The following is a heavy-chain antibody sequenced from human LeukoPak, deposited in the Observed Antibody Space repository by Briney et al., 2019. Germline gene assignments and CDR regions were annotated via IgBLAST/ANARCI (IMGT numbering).Heavy chain of an antibody. Sequence: PSETLSLTCTVSGGSISSSSYYWGWIRQPPGKGLEWIGSIYYSGSTYYNPSLKSRVTISVDTSKNQFSLKLSSVTAADTAVYYCARAPVEYFDLWGRGTLVTVSS. CDR2: IYYSGST. CDR3: ARAPVEYFDL. V-gene: IGHV4-39*07. D-gene: IGHD2-15*01. J-gene: IGHJ2*01. CDR1: GGSISSSSYY.